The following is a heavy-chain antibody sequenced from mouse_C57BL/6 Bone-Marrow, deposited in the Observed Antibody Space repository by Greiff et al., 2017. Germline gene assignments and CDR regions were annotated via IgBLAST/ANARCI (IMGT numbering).Heavy chain of an antibody. CDR3: ARLLMTPYYFDY. D-gene: IGHD2-3*01. Sequence: DVLLVESGGGLVKPGGSLKLSCAASGFTFSSYTMSWVRQTPEKRLEWVATISGGGGNTYYPYSVKGRFTISRDNAKNTLYLQMSSLRSEDTALYYCARLLMTPYYFDYWGQGTTLTVSS. J-gene: IGHJ2*01. V-gene: IGHV5-9*01. CDR2: ISGGGGNT. CDR1: GFTFSSYT.